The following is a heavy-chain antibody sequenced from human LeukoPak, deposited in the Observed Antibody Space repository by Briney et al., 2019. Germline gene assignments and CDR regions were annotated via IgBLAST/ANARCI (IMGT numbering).Heavy chain of an antibody. CDR3: ARGDGYDRRSFDY. V-gene: IGHV3-72*01. D-gene: IGHD5-12*01. CDR2: TRDKANSYTT. J-gene: IGHJ4*02. Sequence: GGSLRLSCAASGFTFSSYEMNWVRQAPGKGLEWVGRTRDKANSYTTEYAASVKGRFTISRDASKTSLYLQMNSLKTEDTAVYYCARGDGYDRRSFDYWGQGTLVTVSS. CDR1: GFTFSSYE.